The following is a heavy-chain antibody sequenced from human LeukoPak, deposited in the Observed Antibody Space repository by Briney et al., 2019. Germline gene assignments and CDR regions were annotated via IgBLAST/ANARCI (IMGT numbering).Heavy chain of an antibody. D-gene: IGHD3-10*01. CDR2: INHSGST. Sequence: SETLSLTCAVYGGSFSGYYRSWIRQPPGKGLEWIGEINHSGSTNYNPSLKSRVTISVDTSKNQFSLKLSSVTAADTAVYYCARGRRITMVRGVISLPAFDYWGQGTLVTVSS. V-gene: IGHV4-34*01. J-gene: IGHJ4*02. CDR1: GGSFSGYY. CDR3: ARGRRITMVRGVISLPAFDY.